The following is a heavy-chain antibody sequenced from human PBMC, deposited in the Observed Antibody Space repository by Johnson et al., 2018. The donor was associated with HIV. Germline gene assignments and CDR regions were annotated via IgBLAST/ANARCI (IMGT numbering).Heavy chain of an antibody. D-gene: IGHD6-13*01. CDR2: ISGSGGST. Sequence: VQLVESGGGVVQPGRSLRLSCAASGFTFSSYAMSWVRQAPGKGLEWVSAISGSGGSTYYADSVKGRFTISRDNSKNTLYLQMNSLRAEDTAVYYCNTDLAAVGSGAFDIWGQGTMVTVSS. CDR3: NTDLAAVGSGAFDI. J-gene: IGHJ3*02. V-gene: IGHV3-23*04. CDR1: GFTFSSYA.